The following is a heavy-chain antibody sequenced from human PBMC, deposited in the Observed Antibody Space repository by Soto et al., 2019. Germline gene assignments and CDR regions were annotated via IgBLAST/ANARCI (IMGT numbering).Heavy chain of an antibody. J-gene: IGHJ4*02. D-gene: IGHD6-19*01. Sequence: EVQLVESGGGLVQPGGSLRLSCAASGFTFSSYWMSWVRQAPGKGLEWVANIKQDGREKYYVDSVKGRFTISRDNAKNALYLQMNSLRAEDTAVYYCATELVSSGFDYWGQGTLVTVSS. CDR3: ATELVSSGFDY. CDR2: IKQDGREK. V-gene: IGHV3-7*05. CDR1: GFTFSSYW.